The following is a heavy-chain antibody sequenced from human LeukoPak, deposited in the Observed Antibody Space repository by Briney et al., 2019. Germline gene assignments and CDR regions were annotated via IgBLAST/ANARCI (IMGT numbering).Heavy chain of an antibody. CDR3: AKGGITFGGVIGY. V-gene: IGHV3-9*01. Sequence: GGSLRLSCAASGFSFDEYAMHWVRQAPGKGLEWVSGISWNSGSIGYADSVKGRFTISRDNAKNSLYLQMNSLRAEDTALYYCAKGGITFGGVIGYWGQGTLVTVSS. CDR2: ISWNSGSI. J-gene: IGHJ4*02. CDR1: GFSFDEYA. D-gene: IGHD3-16*02.